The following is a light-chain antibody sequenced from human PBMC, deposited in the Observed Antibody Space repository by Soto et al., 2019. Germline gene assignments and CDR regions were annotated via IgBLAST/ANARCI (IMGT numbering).Light chain of an antibody. CDR1: SSNIGTGYD. CDR2: DNS. Sequence: QLVLTQPPSVSGAPGQRVTISCTGSSSNIGTGYDVYWYQQLPGTAPKLLIYDNSNRPSGVPDRFSGSKSGTSASLAITGLQAEDEADYYCQSYDSSLCGSVFGGGTKLTVL. V-gene: IGLV1-40*01. CDR3: QSYDSSLCGSV. J-gene: IGLJ2*01.